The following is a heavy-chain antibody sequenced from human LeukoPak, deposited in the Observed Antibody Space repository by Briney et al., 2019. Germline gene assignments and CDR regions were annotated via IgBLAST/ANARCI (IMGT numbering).Heavy chain of an antibody. J-gene: IGHJ4*02. Sequence: PSETLSLTCAVYGGSFSGYYWSWIRQPPGKGLEWIGEINHSGSTNYNPSLKSRVTISVDTSKNQFSLKLSSVTAADTAVYYCARDKYTIFGVVDYWGQGTLVTVSS. CDR1: GGSFSGYY. CDR2: INHSGST. V-gene: IGHV4-34*01. CDR3: ARDKYTIFGVVDY. D-gene: IGHD3-3*01.